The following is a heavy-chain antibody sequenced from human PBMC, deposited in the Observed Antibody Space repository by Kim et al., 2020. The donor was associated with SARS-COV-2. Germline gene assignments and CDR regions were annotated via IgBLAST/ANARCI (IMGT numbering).Heavy chain of an antibody. V-gene: IGHV3-74*01. J-gene: IGHJ4*02. CDR1: GFTFSSYW. CDR3: VRGTSDWPGVDY. CDR2: IDNEGSTI. D-gene: IGHD2-21*02. Sequence: GGSLRLSCAASGFTFSSYWMHWVRQAPGKVLVWVSRIDNEGSTINYADSVKGRFTVSRDDARNTLYLQMNSLRAEDTAVYYCVRGTSDWPGVDYWGQGTLVTVSS.